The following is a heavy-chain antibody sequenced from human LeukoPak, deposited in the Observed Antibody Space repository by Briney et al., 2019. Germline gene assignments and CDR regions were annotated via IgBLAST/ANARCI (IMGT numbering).Heavy chain of an antibody. D-gene: IGHD1-26*01. J-gene: IGHJ4*02. CDR2: ISSSGTTI. V-gene: IGHV3-48*01. CDR1: GFTFRTSG. Sequence: GGSLRLSCAASGFTFRTSGMNWVRQAPGKGLEWVSYISSSGTTISYAQSVKGRFTITRDNAQNSLTLHMNTLRADDTAVYYCAKDGGTYFDHWGQGTLVTVSS. CDR3: AKDGGTYFDH.